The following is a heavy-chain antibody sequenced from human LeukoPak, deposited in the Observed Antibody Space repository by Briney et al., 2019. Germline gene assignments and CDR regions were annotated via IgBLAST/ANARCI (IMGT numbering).Heavy chain of an antibody. CDR3: ARANYCSSTSCYFGVAKYPGIFDY. Sequence: GGSLKLSCAASGFTFSSYAMSWVRQAPGKGLEWVSAISGSGGSTYYADSVKGRFTISRDNSKNTLYLQMNSLRAEDTAVYYCARANYCSSTSCYFGVAKYPGIFDYWGQGTLVTVSS. CDR2: ISGSGGST. V-gene: IGHV3-23*01. D-gene: IGHD2-2*01. CDR1: GFTFSSYA. J-gene: IGHJ4*02.